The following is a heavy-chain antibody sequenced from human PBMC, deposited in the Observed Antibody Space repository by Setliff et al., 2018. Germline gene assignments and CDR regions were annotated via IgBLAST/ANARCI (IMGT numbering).Heavy chain of an antibody. Sequence: GESLKISCAASGDSGFSFSSYAMSWVRQAPGKGLEWVSGISGSGASTNFADSVKGRFTISRDNSKNTLYLQMNSLRAEDTAVYYCAKWERGTTSDYFDYWGQGTLVTVSS. CDR1: GDSGFSFSSYA. J-gene: IGHJ4*02. CDR3: AKWERGTTSDYFDY. CDR2: ISGSGAST. D-gene: IGHD1-26*01. V-gene: IGHV3-23*01.